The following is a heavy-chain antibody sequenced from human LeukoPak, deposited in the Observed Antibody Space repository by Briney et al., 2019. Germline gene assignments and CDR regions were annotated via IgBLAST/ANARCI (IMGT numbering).Heavy chain of an antibody. J-gene: IGHJ4*02. D-gene: IGHD3-10*01. Sequence: GGSLRLSCEASGFAFSSIWASWVSQAPGRGLEWVSAISSSGGSTYYADSVKGRFTISRDNSKKTLNLQMNSLRAEDTSAYYSVKRPSYGSGNGDWGQGTLVTVYS. CDR3: VKRPSYGSGNGD. V-gene: IGHV3-23*01. CDR1: GFAFSSIW. CDR2: ISSSGGST.